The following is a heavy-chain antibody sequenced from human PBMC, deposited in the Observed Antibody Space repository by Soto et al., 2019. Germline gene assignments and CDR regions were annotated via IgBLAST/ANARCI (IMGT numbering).Heavy chain of an antibody. CDR2: ISSSSSFI. CDR3: ARGSSSPSALVG. J-gene: IGHJ4*02. V-gene: IGHV3-21*01. Sequence: GGSLRLSCAASGFTFSSYSMNWVRQAPGKGLEWVSSISSSSSFIYYADSVKGRFTISRDNAKNSLYLQMNSLRAEDTAVYYCARGSSSPSALVGWGQGTLVTVSS. CDR1: GFTFSSYS. D-gene: IGHD6-6*01.